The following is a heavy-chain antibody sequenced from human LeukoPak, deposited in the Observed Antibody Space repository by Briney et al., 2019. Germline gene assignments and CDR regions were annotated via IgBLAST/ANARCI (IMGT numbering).Heavy chain of an antibody. CDR1: GYSISSGYY. Sequence: SQTLSLTCAVSGYSISSGYYWGWIRQPPGKGLEWIESIYHSGSTYYNPSLKSRVTISVDTSKNQFSLKLSSVTAADTAIYYCAKEIRPNDCWGQGTLVTVSS. CDR3: AKEIRPNDC. CDR2: IYHSGST. V-gene: IGHV4-38-2*02. J-gene: IGHJ4*02. D-gene: IGHD4-17*01.